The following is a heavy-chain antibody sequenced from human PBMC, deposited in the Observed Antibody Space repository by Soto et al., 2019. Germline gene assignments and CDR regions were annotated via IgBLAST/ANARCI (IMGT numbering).Heavy chain of an antibody. CDR3: ARGAGVAAAGTDY. D-gene: IGHD6-13*01. Sequence: QLQLQESGPGLVKPSETVSLTCTVSVGSIISSSYYWGWMRQPPGNGLECIGSIYYSGSTYYYTSLKRPVSIYVDTAKNHFYLELRCVVAVDTAVYYCARGAGVAAAGTDYWGKGPLVTVSS. CDR1: VGSIISSSYY. J-gene: IGHJ4*02. V-gene: IGHV4-39*02. CDR2: IYYSGST.